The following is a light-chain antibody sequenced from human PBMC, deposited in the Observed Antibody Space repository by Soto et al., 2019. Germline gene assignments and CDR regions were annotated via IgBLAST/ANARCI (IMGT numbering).Light chain of an antibody. CDR2: DAT. Sequence: EIVLTQSPATLSVSPGERATLSCRPSQSVSNFLAWYQQKPGQVPRLLIFDATYRATGVPARFSGSGSGTDFTLTISSLEPEDFAAYYCQQRSNWPLTFGGGTKVEIK. CDR1: QSVSNF. J-gene: IGKJ4*01. V-gene: IGKV3-11*01. CDR3: QQRSNWPLT.